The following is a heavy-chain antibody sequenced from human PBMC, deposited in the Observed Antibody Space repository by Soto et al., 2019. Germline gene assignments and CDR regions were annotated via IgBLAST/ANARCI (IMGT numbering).Heavy chain of an antibody. J-gene: IGHJ4*02. V-gene: IGHV3-30-3*01. CDR2: ISYDGSNK. CDR1: GFTFSSYA. Sequence: QPGGSLRLSCAASGFTFSSYAMHWVRQAPGKGLEWVAVISYDGSNKYYADSVKGRFTISRDNSKNTLYLQMNSLRAEDTAVYYCARQWLVLSYFDYWGQGTLVTVSS. D-gene: IGHD6-19*01. CDR3: ARQWLVLSYFDY.